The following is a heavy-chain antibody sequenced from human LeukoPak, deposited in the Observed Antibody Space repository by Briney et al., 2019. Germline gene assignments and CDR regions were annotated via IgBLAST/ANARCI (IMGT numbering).Heavy chain of an antibody. CDR1: GFTFSSYG. V-gene: IGHV3-30*18. D-gene: IGHD5-18*01. J-gene: IGHJ4*02. CDR2: ISYDGSNK. Sequence: GRSLRLSCAASGFTFSSYGMHWVRQAPGKGLEWVAVISYDGSNKYYADSVKGRFTISRDNSKNTLHLQMNSLRAEDTAVYYCAKARDTAMGVSDYWGQGTLVTVSS. CDR3: AKARDTAMGVSDY.